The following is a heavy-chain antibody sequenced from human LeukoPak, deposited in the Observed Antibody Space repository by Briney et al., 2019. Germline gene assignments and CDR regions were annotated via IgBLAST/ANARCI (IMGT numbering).Heavy chain of an antibody. CDR3: ARERDCSSTSCYYYYGMDV. V-gene: IGHV3-48*03. J-gene: IGHJ6*02. D-gene: IGHD2-2*01. Sequence: GGSLRLSCAASGFTFSGYEMNWVRQAPGKGLEWVSYISSSGSTIYYADSVKGRFTISRDNAKNSLYLQMNSLRAEDTAVYYCARERDCSSTSCYYYYGMDVWGQGTTVTVSS. CDR1: GFTFSGYE. CDR2: ISSSGSTI.